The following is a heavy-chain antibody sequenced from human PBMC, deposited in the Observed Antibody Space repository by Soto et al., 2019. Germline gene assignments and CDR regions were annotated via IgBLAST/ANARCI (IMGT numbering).Heavy chain of an antibody. CDR3: ARDTENKWLRFKDAFDI. J-gene: IGHJ3*02. CDR2: MNPNSGNT. CDR1: GYTFTSYD. Sequence: ASVKVSCKASGYTFTSYDINWVRQATGQGLEWMGWMNPNSGNTGYAQKFQGRVTMTRNTSISTAYMELSSLRSEDTAVYYCARDTENKWLRFKDAFDIWGQGTMVTVSS. V-gene: IGHV1-8*01. D-gene: IGHD5-12*01.